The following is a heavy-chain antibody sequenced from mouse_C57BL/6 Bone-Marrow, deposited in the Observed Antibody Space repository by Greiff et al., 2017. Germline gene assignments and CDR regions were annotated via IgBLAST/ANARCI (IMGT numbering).Heavy chain of an antibody. CDR1: GYTFTSYW. Sequence: QVQLQQPGAELVRPGSSVKLSCKASGYTFTSYWMDWVKQRPGQGLEWIGNIYPSDSETHYNQKFKDKATLTVDKSSSTAYRQLSSLTSEDSAVYYCARGGTGTRCDYWGQGTTLTVSS. D-gene: IGHD4-1*01. J-gene: IGHJ2*01. V-gene: IGHV1-61*01. CDR2: IYPSDSET. CDR3: ARGGTGTRCDY.